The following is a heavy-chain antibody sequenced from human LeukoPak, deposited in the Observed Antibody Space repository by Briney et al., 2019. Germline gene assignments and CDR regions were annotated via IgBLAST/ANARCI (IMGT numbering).Heavy chain of an antibody. D-gene: IGHD5-24*01. J-gene: IGHJ3*02. V-gene: IGHV1-46*01. CDR2: INPSGGST. CDR3: AGVRDGYNDAYDI. Sequence: ASVKVSCKASGFTFTNYNMHWVRQAPGQGLEWMGIINPSGGSTNYAQNFQARVTMTRDTSTSTVYMELSSLRSEDTAVYYCAGVRDGYNDAYDIWGQGTMVTVPS. CDR1: GFTFTNYN.